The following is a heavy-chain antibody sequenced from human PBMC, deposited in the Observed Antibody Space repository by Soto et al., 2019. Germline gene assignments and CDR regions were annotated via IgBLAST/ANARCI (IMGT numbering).Heavy chain of an antibody. CDR1: VYSFTSYW. CDR3: GRSPQQPRSGMDV. Sequence: HGESLKISCKGSVYSFTSYWISWVRQMPGKGLEWMGRIDPSDSYTNYSPSFQGHVTISADKSISTAYLQWSSLKASDTTMYYCGRSPQQPRSGMDVWGQGTTVTV. CDR2: IDPSDSYT. D-gene: IGHD6-13*01. J-gene: IGHJ6*02. V-gene: IGHV5-10-1*01.